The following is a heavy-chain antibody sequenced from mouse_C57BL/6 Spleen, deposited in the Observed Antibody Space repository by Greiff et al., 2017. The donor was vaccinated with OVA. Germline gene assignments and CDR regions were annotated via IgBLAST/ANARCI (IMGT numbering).Heavy chain of an antibody. CDR2: IDPSDSYT. Sequence: VQLQQPGAELVRPGTSVKLSCKASGYTFTSYWMHWVKQRPGQGLEWIGVIDPSDSYTNYNQKFKGKATLTVDTSSSTAYMQLSSLTSKDSAVYYCARSSMVTYAMDYWGQGTSVTVSS. V-gene: IGHV1-59*01. J-gene: IGHJ4*01. CDR1: GYTFTSYW. D-gene: IGHD2-2*01. CDR3: ARSSMVTYAMDY.